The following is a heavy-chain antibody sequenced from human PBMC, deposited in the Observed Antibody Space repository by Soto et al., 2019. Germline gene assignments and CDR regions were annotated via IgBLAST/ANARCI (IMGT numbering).Heavy chain of an antibody. CDR3: ARDIWKDGSGSYYDYYYYGMDV. Sequence: PSETLSLTCTVSGGSISSGGYYWSWIRHHPGKGLEWIGYIYYSGSTYYNPSLKSRVTISVDTSKNQFSLKLSSVTAADTAVYYCARDIWKDGSGSYYDYYYYGMDVWGQGTTVTVSS. CDR1: GGSISSGGYY. J-gene: IGHJ6*02. D-gene: IGHD3-10*01. V-gene: IGHV4-31*03. CDR2: IYYSGST.